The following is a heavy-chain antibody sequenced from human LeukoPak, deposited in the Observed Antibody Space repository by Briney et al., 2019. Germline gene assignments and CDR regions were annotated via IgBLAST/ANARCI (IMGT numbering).Heavy chain of an antibody. CDR1: GGXFSGYY. J-gene: IGHJ4*02. CDR3: ARAYDITYDY. V-gene: IGHV4-34*01. Sequence: SETLSLTCAVYGGXFSGYYCSWIRQPPGKGLEWIGEINHSGSTNYNPSLKSRVTISVDTSENQFSLKLSSVTAADTAVYYCARAYDITYDYWGQGTLVTVSS. D-gene: IGHD3-9*01. CDR2: INHSGST.